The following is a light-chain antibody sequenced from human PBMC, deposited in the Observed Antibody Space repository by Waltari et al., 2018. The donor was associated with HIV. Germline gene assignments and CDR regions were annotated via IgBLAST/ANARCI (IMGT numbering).Light chain of an antibody. CDR3: SSYAGINPVI. CDR2: EVN. V-gene: IGLV2-8*01. Sequence: QSALTQPPSASGSLGQSVTLSCTGSSRDVGLYDYVSWYQQHPGKAPKLLIFEVNKRPSGVPDRFSGSKSGNTASLTVSGLQAEDEAEYSCSSYAGINPVIFGGGTTLTVL. J-gene: IGLJ2*01. CDR1: SRDVGLYDY.